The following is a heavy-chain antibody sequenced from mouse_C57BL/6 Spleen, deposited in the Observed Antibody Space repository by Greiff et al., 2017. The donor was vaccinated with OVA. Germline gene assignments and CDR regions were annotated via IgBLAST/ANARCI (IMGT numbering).Heavy chain of an antibody. CDR3: AREAYDGYYRYFDV. V-gene: IGHV1-80*01. Sequence: QVQLKESGAELVKPGASVKISCKASGYAFSSYWMNWVKQRPGKGLEWIGQIYPGDGDTNYNGKFKGKATLTADKSSSTAYMQLSSLTSEDSAVYFCAREAYDGYYRYFDVWGKGTTVTVSS. D-gene: IGHD2-3*01. J-gene: IGHJ1*03. CDR1: GYAFSSYW. CDR2: IYPGDGDT.